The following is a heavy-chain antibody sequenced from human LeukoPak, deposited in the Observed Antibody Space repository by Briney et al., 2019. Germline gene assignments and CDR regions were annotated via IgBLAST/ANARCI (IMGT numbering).Heavy chain of an antibody. CDR2: ISGSGNSI. D-gene: IGHD2-15*01. J-gene: IGHJ4*02. CDR3: ARGWSCDY. V-gene: IGHV3-48*04. Sequence: GSLRLSCAASGFTFSSYSMNWVRQAPGKGLEPVSYISGSGNSISYADSVKGRFTISRDNAKNSLYLQMNSLRAEDTAVYYCARGWSCDYWGQGTLVTVSS. CDR1: GFTFSSYS.